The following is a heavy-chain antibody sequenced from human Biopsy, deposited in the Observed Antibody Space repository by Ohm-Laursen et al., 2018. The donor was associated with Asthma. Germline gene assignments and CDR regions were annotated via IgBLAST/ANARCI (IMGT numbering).Heavy chain of an antibody. CDR2: ISYDGSNK. J-gene: IGHJ4*02. D-gene: IGHD2-2*01. V-gene: IGHV3-30-3*01. CDR1: GFTFSSYA. Sequence: SLRLSCAASGFTFSSYAMHWVRQAPGKGLEWVAVISYDGSNKYYADSVKGRSTISRDNSKNTLYLQMNSLRSEDTAVYYCARKAGSCISRTCYSLDFWGQGTLVTVSS. CDR3: ARKAGSCISRTCYSLDF.